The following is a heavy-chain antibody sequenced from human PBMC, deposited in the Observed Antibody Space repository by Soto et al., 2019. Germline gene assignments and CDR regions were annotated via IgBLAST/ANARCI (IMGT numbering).Heavy chain of an antibody. J-gene: IGHJ4*02. D-gene: IGHD6-13*01. CDR3: AKDPGARIAAAG. CDR1: GFTFSSYG. CDR2: ISYDGSNK. Sequence: GGSLRLSCAASGFTFSSYGMHWVRQAPGKGLEWVAVISYDGSNKYYADSVKGRFTISRDNSKNTLYLQMNSLRAEDTAVYYCAKDPGARIAAAGWGQGTLVTVFS. V-gene: IGHV3-30*18.